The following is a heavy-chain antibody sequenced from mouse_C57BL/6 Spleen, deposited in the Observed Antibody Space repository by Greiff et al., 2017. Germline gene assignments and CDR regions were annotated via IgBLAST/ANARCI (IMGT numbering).Heavy chain of an antibody. V-gene: IGHV1-80*01. J-gene: IGHJ3*01. Sequence: VQLQQSGAELVKPGASVKISCKASGYAFSSYWMNWVKQRPGKGLEWIGQIYPGDGDTNYNGKFKGKATLTADKSSSTAYMQLSSLTSEDSAVYFCASSGAIYYGNAWFAYWGQGTLVTVSA. D-gene: IGHD2-1*01. CDR3: ASSGAIYYGNAWFAY. CDR1: GYAFSSYW. CDR2: IYPGDGDT.